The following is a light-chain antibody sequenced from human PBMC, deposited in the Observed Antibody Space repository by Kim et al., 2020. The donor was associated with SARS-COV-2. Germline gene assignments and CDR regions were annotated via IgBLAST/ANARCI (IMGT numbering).Light chain of an antibody. CDR2: GNS. J-gene: IGLJ2*01. CDR1: SSNIGAGYD. V-gene: IGLV1-40*01. Sequence: VTRSCTGSSSNIGAGYDVHWYQQLPGTAPKLLIYGNSNRPSGVPDRFSGSKSGTSASLAITGLQAEDEADYYCQSYDSSLSGDVVFGGGTQLTVL. CDR3: QSYDSSLSGDVV.